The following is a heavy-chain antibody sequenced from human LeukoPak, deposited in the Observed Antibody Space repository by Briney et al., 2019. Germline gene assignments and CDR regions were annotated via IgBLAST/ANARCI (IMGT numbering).Heavy chain of an antibody. D-gene: IGHD4-23*01. CDR2: IVVGSGNT. CDR3: AAAIPTVVKTLDTLDI. Sequence: GTSVKVSCKASGFTFTSSAVQWVRQARGQRLEWLGWIVVGSGNTNYAQKSQERVTITRDMSTGTAYMELSSLRSEDTAVYYCAAAIPTVVKTLDTLDIWGQGTMVTVSS. CDR1: GFTFTSSA. V-gene: IGHV1-58*01. J-gene: IGHJ3*02.